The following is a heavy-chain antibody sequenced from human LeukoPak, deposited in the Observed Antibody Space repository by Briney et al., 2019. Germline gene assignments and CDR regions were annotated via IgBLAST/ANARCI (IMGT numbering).Heavy chain of an antibody. CDR1: GCSFTGYY. D-gene: IGHD6-19*01. J-gene: IGHJ4*02. Sequence: GASVKVSCKASGCSFTGYYIQWVRQAPGQGLEWLGRINPNSGDTNYAQKSQGRVTMTRDTSVSTVYMELTRLRSDDTAVYYCARVTNSGWYTDFWGQGTLITVSS. V-gene: IGHV1-2*06. CDR3: ARVTNSGWYTDF. CDR2: INPNSGDT.